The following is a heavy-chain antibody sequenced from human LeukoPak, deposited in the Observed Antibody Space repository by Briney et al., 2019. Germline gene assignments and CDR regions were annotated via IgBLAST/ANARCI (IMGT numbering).Heavy chain of an antibody. Sequence: GGSLRLSCAASGFTFSSYSMNWVRQAPEKGLEWVSSISSSSSYIYYADSVKGRFTISRDNAKNSLYLQMNSLRAEDTAVYYCARDWGYQLLFGWSIDYWGQGTLVTVSS. CDR2: ISSSSSYI. J-gene: IGHJ4*02. CDR3: ARDWGYQLLFGWSIDY. V-gene: IGHV3-21*01. D-gene: IGHD2-2*01. CDR1: GFTFSSYS.